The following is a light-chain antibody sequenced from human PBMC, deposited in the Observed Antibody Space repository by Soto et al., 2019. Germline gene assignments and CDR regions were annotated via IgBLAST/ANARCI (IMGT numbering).Light chain of an antibody. Sequence: DIVMTQSPATLSVSPGDSATLSCRASQRISRNLAWYQQKTGQAPRLLIYDESTRATGIPDRFSGSGSGTDLTLTISRLEPEDFAVYYCQKYGSSPPTCGQGTKVDIK. CDR2: DES. CDR3: QKYGSSPPT. J-gene: IGKJ1*01. CDR1: QRISRN. V-gene: IGKV3-20*01.